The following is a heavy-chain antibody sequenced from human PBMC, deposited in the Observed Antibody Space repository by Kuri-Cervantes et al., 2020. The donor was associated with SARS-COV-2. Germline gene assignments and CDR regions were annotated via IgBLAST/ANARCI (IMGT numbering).Heavy chain of an antibody. V-gene: IGHV3-21*01. CDR3: ARAGRWELLLGRLAYFDY. Sequence: GESLKISCAASGFTFSSYSMNWVRQAPGKGLEWVPSISSSSSYIYYADSVKRRFTISRDNAKNSLYLQMNSLRAEDTAVYYCARAGRWELLLGRLAYFDYWGQGTLVTVSS. D-gene: IGHD1-26*01. J-gene: IGHJ4*02. CDR1: GFTFSSYS. CDR2: ISSSSSYI.